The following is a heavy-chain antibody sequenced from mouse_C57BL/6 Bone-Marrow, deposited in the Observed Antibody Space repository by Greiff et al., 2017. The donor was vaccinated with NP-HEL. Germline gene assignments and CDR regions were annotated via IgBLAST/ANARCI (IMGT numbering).Heavy chain of an antibody. Sequence: QVQLQQSGAELVMPGASVKLSCKASGYTFTSYWMHWVKQRPGQGLEWIGEIYPSDSYTNYNQKFKGKSTLTVDKSSSTAYMQLSSLTSEDSAVDYCAREGRYDAMDYWGQGTSVTVSS. J-gene: IGHJ4*01. CDR2: IYPSDSYT. V-gene: IGHV1-69*01. D-gene: IGHD1-1*01. CDR3: AREGRYDAMDY. CDR1: GYTFTSYW.